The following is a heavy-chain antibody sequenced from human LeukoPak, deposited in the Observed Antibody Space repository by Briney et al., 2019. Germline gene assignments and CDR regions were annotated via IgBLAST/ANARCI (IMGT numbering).Heavy chain of an antibody. D-gene: IGHD2-15*01. CDR2: IYHNGNT. CDR3: ARDLGYCSGGGCYGYMDV. J-gene: IGHJ6*03. CDR1: DYSISNGYY. V-gene: IGHV4-38-2*02. Sequence: SETLSLTCSVSDYSISNGYYWGWIRQPPGKGLEWIGNIYHNGNTYYNPSLKSRVTISLDTSKNQSSLKLSSVTAADTAMYYCARDLGYCSGGGCYGYMDVWGKGTTFTVSS.